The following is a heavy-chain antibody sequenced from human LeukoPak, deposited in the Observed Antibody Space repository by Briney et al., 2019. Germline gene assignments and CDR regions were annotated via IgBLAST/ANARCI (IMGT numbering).Heavy chain of an antibody. J-gene: IGHJ4*02. CDR1: GGTFSSYA. CDR2: IIPILGIA. Sequence: ASVKVSCKASGGTFSSYAISWVRQAPGQGLEWMGRIIPILGIANYAQKFQGRVTITADKSTSTAYMELSSLRSEDTAVYYCAYGLGTYYFDYWGQGTLVTVSS. D-gene: IGHD4-17*01. V-gene: IGHV1-69*04. CDR3: AYGLGTYYFDY.